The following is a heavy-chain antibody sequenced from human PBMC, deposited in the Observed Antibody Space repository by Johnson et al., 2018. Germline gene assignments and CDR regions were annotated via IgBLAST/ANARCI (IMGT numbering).Heavy chain of an antibody. CDR1: GGTFSSYG. CDR2: IIPIFRTA. CDR3: ARDWTDFDI. D-gene: IGHD1-1*01. V-gene: IGHV1-69*12. J-gene: IGHJ3*02. Sequence: QVQLVQSGAEVKKPGSSVKVSCKASGGTFSSYGISWVRQAPGQGLEWMGGIIPIFRTANYAQNFQGRVTITADESTSTAYMELGRVRCEDTAGYCCARDWTDFDIWGQGTMVTVSS.